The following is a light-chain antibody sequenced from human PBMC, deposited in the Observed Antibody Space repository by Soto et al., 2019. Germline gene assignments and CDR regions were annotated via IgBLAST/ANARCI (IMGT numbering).Light chain of an antibody. CDR2: DAS. CDR1: QSINTY. J-gene: IGKJ5*01. V-gene: IGKV3D-11*02. Sequence: EIVMTQSPATLSVSPGERATLSCRASQSINTYLAWYQQKPGQAPRLLIYDASKRATGIPARFSGSGSGTNFTLTISSLEPEDFAVYYCQQRRSWQVTFGQGTRLEI. CDR3: QQRRSWQVT.